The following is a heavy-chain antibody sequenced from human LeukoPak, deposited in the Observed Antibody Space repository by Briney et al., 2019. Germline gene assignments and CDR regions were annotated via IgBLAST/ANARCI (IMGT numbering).Heavy chain of an antibody. CDR2: IIPILGIA. CDR1: VGTFSSYA. J-gene: IGHJ6*02. V-gene: IGHV1-69*04. D-gene: IGHD3-22*01. Sequence: AVTVTLKSSVGTFSSYAINWLGQPRSQELEWMGRIIPILGIANYAQKFQGRVTITADKSTSTAYMELSSLRSEDTAVYYCARTVVIRNYGMDVWGQGTTVTVSS. CDR3: ARTVVIRNYGMDV.